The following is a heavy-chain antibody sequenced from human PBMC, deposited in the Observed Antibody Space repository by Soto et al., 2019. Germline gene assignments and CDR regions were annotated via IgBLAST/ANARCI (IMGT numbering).Heavy chain of an antibody. V-gene: IGHV4-59*01. CDR2: IYYSGST. Sequence: PSETLSLTCSVSGGSISSYYWSWIRQPPGKGLEWIGYIYYSGSTNYNPSLKSRVTISVDTSKNQFSLKLSSVTAADTAVYYCARAPREMATLPYYFDYWGQGTLVTVSS. J-gene: IGHJ4*02. D-gene: IGHD2-15*01. CDR1: GGSISSYY. CDR3: ARAPREMATLPYYFDY.